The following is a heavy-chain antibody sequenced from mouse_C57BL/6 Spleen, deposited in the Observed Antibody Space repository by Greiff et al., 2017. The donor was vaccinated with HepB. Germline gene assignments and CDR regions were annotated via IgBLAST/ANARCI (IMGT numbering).Heavy chain of an antibody. V-gene: IGHV1-4*01. Sequence: QVQLQQSGAELARPGASVKMSCKASGYTFTSYTMHWVKLRPGQGLEWIGYINPSSGDTKYKQKLKDKATFTADKSSSTAYMQLSSLTSEDSAVYYCSIYYGIYFDYCGQGTTLTVSS. CDR3: SIYYGIYFDY. D-gene: IGHD2-1*01. CDR1: GYTFTSYT. J-gene: IGHJ2*01. CDR2: INPSSGDT.